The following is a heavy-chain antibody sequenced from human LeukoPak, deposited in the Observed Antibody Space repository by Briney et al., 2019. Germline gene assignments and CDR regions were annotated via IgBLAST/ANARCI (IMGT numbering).Heavy chain of an antibody. V-gene: IGHV3-11*04. D-gene: IGHD3-9*01. Sequence: GGSVRLSCAASGFTFSDYYMSWVRQAPGKGLEWVGYISSNGSSINYADTVKGRFTISRDNAKNSLYLQMNSLRAEDTAVYYCARDSYDILTGYLYYFDYWGQGPLLTVSS. CDR2: ISSNGSSI. J-gene: IGHJ4*02. CDR1: GFTFSDYY. CDR3: ARDSYDILTGYLYYFDY.